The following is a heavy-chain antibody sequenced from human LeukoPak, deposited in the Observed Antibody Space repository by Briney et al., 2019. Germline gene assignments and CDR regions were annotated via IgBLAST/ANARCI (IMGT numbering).Heavy chain of an antibody. CDR3: ARQRRWLQLLYYFDS. V-gene: IGHV4-39*01. CDR2: IYYSGDT. J-gene: IGHJ4*02. D-gene: IGHD5-24*01. Sequence: SETLSLTCTVSGGSISSSSYYWGRIRQPPGKGLEWIGSIYYSGDTYYNPSLESRCTISVDTSKNHFSLKLSSVTAADTAVYCCARQRRWLQLLYYFDSWGQGTLVTVSS. CDR1: GGSISSSSYY.